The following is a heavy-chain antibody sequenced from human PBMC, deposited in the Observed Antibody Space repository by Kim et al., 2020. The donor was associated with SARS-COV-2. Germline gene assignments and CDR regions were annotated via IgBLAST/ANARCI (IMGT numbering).Heavy chain of an antibody. CDR3: AGRGYSYGHFDY. V-gene: IGHV4-39*01. Sequence: YYNPSHKSRVTIAVDTSKNQFSLKLSSVTAADTAVYYCAGRGYSYGHFDYWGQGTLVTVSS. J-gene: IGHJ4*02. D-gene: IGHD5-18*01.